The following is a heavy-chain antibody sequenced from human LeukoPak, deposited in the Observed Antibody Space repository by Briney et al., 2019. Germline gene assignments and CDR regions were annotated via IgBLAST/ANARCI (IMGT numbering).Heavy chain of an antibody. Sequence: SETLSLTCTVSGGFISSSGYYWGWIRQPPGKGLEWIGSIYYSGSTYYNPSLKSRVTISVDTSKNQFSLKLSSVTAADTAAYYCARLGYCSGGSCYYYYYMDVWGKGTTVTVSS. CDR1: GGFISSSGYY. V-gene: IGHV4-39*07. J-gene: IGHJ6*03. CDR3: ARLGYCSGGSCYYYYYMDV. CDR2: IYYSGST. D-gene: IGHD2-15*01.